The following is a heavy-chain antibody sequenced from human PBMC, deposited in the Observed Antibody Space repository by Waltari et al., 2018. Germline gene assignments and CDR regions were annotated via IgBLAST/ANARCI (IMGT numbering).Heavy chain of an antibody. CDR2: VYYTGST. D-gene: IGHD3-10*01. CDR3: ARGVGADFDF. V-gene: IGHV4-39*02. CDR1: GGSINSSSHY. J-gene: IGHJ4*02. Sequence: QLQLQEAGPGLVKPSETLSIICTVSGGSINSSSHYWAWIRRPPGKVLEWIGSVYYTGSTHYNPSLKSRVTISLDMSKNDFSLRLNSATAADTGVYYCARGVGADFDFWGQGTRVTVSS.